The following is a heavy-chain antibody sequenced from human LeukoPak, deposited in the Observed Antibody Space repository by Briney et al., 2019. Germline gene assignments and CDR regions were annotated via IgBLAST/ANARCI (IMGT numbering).Heavy chain of an antibody. J-gene: IGHJ4*02. CDR3: ARRKNYYDSSGYYTIYYFDY. CDR1: GFTFSSYS. Sequence: GGSLRLSCAASGFTFSSYSMNWVRQAPGKGLEWVSYISSSGTTISYADSVKGRFTISRDNAKNSLYLQMNSLRAEDTAVYYCARRKNYYDSSGYYTIYYFDYWGQGTLVTVSS. CDR2: ISSSGTTI. V-gene: IGHV3-48*04. D-gene: IGHD3-22*01.